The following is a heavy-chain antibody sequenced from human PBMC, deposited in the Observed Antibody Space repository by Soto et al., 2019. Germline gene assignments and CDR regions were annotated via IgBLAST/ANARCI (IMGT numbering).Heavy chain of an antibody. D-gene: IGHD2-15*01. J-gene: IGHJ4*02. CDR1: GGSLSTNP. CDR2: TGSGTGPG. V-gene: IGHV1-69*06. CDR3: ARRHSGGFFRFFDS. Sequence: SVKVSCKASGGSLSTNPISWVRQAPGQGLEWMGGTGSGTGPGNHAQKFQGRLTVTADKSTSTVYMELTNLSSEDTAVYYCARRHSGGFFRFFDSWGQGTLVTVYS.